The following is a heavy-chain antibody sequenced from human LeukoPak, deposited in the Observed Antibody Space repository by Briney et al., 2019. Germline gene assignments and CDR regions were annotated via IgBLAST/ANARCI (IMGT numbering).Heavy chain of an antibody. CDR1: GFIFRSYS. CDR3: ARDPRGNLDY. J-gene: IGHJ4*02. V-gene: IGHV3-48*01. CDR2: ISSSSTTI. D-gene: IGHD4-23*01. Sequence: GGSVRLSCAASGFIFRSYSMNWVRQAPGKGLEWISYISSSSTTIYYADSVKGRFTISRDNAKNSLYLQMNSLRADDTAVYFCARDPRGNLDYWGQGTLVTVSS.